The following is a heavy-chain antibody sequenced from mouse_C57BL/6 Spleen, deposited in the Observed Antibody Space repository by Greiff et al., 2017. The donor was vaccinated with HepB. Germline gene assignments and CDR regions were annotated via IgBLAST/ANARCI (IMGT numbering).Heavy chain of an antibody. CDR1: GFTFSDYG. CDR3: ARTVVAIDWYFDV. J-gene: IGHJ1*03. Sequence: EVQLQQSGGGLVKPGGSLKLSCAASGFTFSDYGMHWVRQAPEKGLEWVAYISSGSSTIYYADTVKGRFTISRDNAKNTLFLQMTSLRSEDTAMYYCARTVVAIDWYFDVWGTGTTVTVSS. V-gene: IGHV5-17*01. CDR2: ISSGSSTI. D-gene: IGHD1-1*01.